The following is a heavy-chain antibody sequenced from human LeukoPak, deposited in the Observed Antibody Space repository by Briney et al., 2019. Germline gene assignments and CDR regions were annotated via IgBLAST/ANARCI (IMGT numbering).Heavy chain of an antibody. J-gene: IGHJ4*02. Sequence: ASVKVSCKASGYTFNNYGISWVRRAPGQGLEWMGGISAYNGNTNYAQKLQGKVTMTTDTSTSTAYMELRSLRSDDTAVYYCARVSYREVVSRGSWFRQTDYYFDYWGQGTLVTVSS. CDR2: ISAYNGNT. CDR1: GYTFNNYG. V-gene: IGHV1-18*01. CDR3: ARVSYREVVSRGSWFRQTDYYFDY. D-gene: IGHD2-15*01.